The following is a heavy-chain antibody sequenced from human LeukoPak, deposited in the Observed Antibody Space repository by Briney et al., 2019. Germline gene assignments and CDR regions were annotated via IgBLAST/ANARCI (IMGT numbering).Heavy chain of an antibody. J-gene: IGHJ4*02. V-gene: IGHV1-24*01. Sequence: ASVKVSCKVSGYTLTELSMHWVRQAPGKGLEWMGGFDPEDGETIYAQKFQGRVTMTEDTSTDTAYMELSSLRSEDTAVYYCATDLXXXXXXXPFDYWXXGXLVTV. CDR1: GYTLTELS. CDR3: ATDLXXXXXXXPFDY. CDR2: FDPEDGET.